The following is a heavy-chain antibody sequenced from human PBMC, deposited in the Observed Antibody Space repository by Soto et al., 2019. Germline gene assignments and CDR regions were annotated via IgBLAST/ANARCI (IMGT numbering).Heavy chain of an antibody. V-gene: IGHV1-3*01. D-gene: IGHD6-19*01. Sequence: ASVKVSCKASGYTFTSYAMHWVRQAPGQRLEWMGWINAGNGNTKYSQKFQGRVTITRDTSASTAYMELSSLRFEDTAVYYCARTAVAAYYFDYWGQGTLVTVSS. CDR1: GYTFTSYA. J-gene: IGHJ4*02. CDR3: ARTAVAAYYFDY. CDR2: INAGNGNT.